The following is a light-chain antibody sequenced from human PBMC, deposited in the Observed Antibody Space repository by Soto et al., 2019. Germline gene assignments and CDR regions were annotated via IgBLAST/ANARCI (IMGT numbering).Light chain of an antibody. V-gene: IGKV3-20*01. CDR1: QSISSSY. J-gene: IGKJ1*01. Sequence: EIVLTQSPGTLSLSPGERATLSCRASQSISSSYLAWYQQKPGQAPRLLIYGASSRATGIPDRFSGSGSGTDFTLTISRLEPEDLAVYYCQQYGRTFCQGTKV. CDR2: GAS. CDR3: QQYGRT.